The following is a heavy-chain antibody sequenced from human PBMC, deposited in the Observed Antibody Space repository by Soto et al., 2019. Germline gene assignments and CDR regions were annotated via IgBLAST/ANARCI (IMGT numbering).Heavy chain of an antibody. CDR3: ARRDSGGFYRFFDS. CDR1: GGSLSTNP. Sequence: SVKVSCKASGGSLSTNPISWVRQAPGQGLEWMGGTGSGTGPGNHAQKFQGRLTVTADKSTSTVYMELTNLSSEDTAVYYCARRDSGGFYRFFDSWGQGTLVTSPQ. J-gene: IGHJ4*02. CDR2: TGSGTGPG. V-gene: IGHV1-69*06. D-gene: IGHD2-15*01.